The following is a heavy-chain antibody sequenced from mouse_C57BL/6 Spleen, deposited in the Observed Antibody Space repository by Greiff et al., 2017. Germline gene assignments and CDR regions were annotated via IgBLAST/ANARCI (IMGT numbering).Heavy chain of an antibody. V-gene: IGHV5-17*01. Sequence: EVMLVESGGGLVKPGGSLKLSCAASGFTFSDYGMHWVRQAPEKWLEWVAYISSGSSTIYYADTVKGRFTISRDNAKNTLFLQMTSLRSEDTAMYYCARGAKGYYFDYWGQGTTLTVSS. CDR3: ARGAKGYYFDY. CDR2: ISSGSSTI. CDR1: GFTFSDYG. J-gene: IGHJ2*01.